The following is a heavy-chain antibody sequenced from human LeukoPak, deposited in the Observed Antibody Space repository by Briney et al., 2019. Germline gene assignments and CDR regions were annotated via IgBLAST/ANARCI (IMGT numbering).Heavy chain of an antibody. V-gene: IGHV3-23*01. CDR2: ISGSGGST. CDR1: GFTFSSYA. Sequence: QSGGSLRLSCAASGFTFSSYAMSWVRQAPGKGLEWVSAISGSGGSTYYADSVKGRFTISRDNTKNTLYLQMNSLRAEDTAVYYCAKDQDSSGWYSPIFDYWGQGTLVTVSS. J-gene: IGHJ4*02. CDR3: AKDQDSSGWYSPIFDY. D-gene: IGHD6-19*01.